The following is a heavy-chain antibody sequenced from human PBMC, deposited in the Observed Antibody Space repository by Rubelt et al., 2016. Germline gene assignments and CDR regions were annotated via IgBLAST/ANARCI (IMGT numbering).Heavy chain of an antibody. CDR3: ARRQQLGPFDY. CDR1: GGTFRSYA. D-gene: IGHD6-13*01. CDR2: IIPIFGTA. V-gene: IGHV1-69*01. Sequence: QVQLVQSGAEVKKPGSSVMVSCKASGGTFRSYAISWVRQTPGQGLEWMGGIIPIFGTATYAQKFQGRVTIIADESTSTSYMELRSLGSEDTAVYYCARRQQLGPFDYWGQGTLVTVSS. J-gene: IGHJ4*02.